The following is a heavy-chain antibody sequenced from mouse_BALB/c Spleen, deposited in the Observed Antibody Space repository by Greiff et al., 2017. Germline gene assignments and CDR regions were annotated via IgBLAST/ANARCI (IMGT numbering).Heavy chain of an antibody. J-gene: IGHJ3*01. CDR3: ASYYGKAWFAY. Sequence: VKLVESGPGLVQPSQSLSITCTVSGFSLTSYGVHWVRQSPGKGLEWLGVIWSGGSTDYNAAFISRLSISKDNSKSQVFFKMNSLQANDTAIYYCASYYGKAWFAYWGQGTLVTVSA. CDR1: GFSLTSYG. D-gene: IGHD2-1*01. CDR2: IWSGGST. V-gene: IGHV2-2*02.